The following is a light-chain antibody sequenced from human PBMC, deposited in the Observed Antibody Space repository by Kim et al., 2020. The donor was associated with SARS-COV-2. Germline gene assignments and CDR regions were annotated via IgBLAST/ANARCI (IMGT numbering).Light chain of an antibody. V-gene: IGLV5-39*01. CDR2: YKSDSNK. CDR1: SGISVAIYN. CDR3: AIWYSNTWV. Sequence: FTCTWGSGISVAIYNIYGYQQKPGSLPQFLLRYKSDSNKQQASGVPSRFSGSKDASTNAGLLVISGLQSQDEADYYCAIWYSNTWVFGGGTQLTVL. J-gene: IGLJ3*02.